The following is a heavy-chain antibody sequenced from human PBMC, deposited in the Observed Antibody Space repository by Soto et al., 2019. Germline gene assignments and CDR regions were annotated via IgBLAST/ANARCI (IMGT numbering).Heavy chain of an antibody. J-gene: IGHJ4*02. V-gene: IGHV1-69*02. D-gene: IGHD2-2*01. CDR1: GGTFSSYT. CDR3: ASAVEVVPAAMALDY. Sequence: QVQLVQSGAEVKKPGSSVKVSCKASGGTFSSYTISWVRQAPGQGLEWMGRIIPILGIANYAQKFQGRVTITADKSTSTAYMELSSLRSEDTAVYYCASAVEVVPAAMALDYWGQGTLVTVSS. CDR2: IIPILGIA.